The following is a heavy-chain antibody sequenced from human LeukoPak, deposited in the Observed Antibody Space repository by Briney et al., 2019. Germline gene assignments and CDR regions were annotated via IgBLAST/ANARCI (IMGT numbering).Heavy chain of an antibody. CDR3: ARVSTVVTPRLDY. CDR1: GGSFSGYY. Sequence: KTSETLSLTCAVYGGSFSGYYWSWIRQPPGKGLEWIGEINHSGSTNYNPSLKSRVTISVDTSKNQFSLKLSSVTAADTAVYYCARVSTVVTPRLDYWGQGTLVTVSS. D-gene: IGHD4-23*01. V-gene: IGHV4-34*01. CDR2: INHSGST. J-gene: IGHJ4*02.